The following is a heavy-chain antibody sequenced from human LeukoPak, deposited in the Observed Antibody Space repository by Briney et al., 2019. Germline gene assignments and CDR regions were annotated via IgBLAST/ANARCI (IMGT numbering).Heavy chain of an antibody. CDR1: GFTVSSNY. Sequence: GGSLRLSCAASGFTVSSNYMSWVRQAPGKGLEWVSVIYSGGSTYYADSVKGRFTISRDNSKNTLYLQMNSLRAEDTAVYYCARGYYYDSSGYYFKRSDYFDYWGQGTLVTVSS. J-gene: IGHJ4*02. V-gene: IGHV3-53*01. CDR2: IYSGGST. CDR3: ARGYYYDSSGYYFKRSDYFDY. D-gene: IGHD3-22*01.